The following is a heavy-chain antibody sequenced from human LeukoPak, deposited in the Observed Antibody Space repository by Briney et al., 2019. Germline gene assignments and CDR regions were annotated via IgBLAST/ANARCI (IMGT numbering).Heavy chain of an antibody. CDR2: IYYSGST. V-gene: IGHV4-59*08. J-gene: IGHJ4*02. Sequence: SETLSLTCTVSGGSISSYYWSWIRQPPGKGLEWIGYIYYSGSTNYNPSLKSRVTISVDTSKNQFSLKLSSVTAADTAVYYCARRESDDSSGYYYYWGQGTLVTVSS. CDR1: GGSISSYY. CDR3: ARRESDDSSGYYYY. D-gene: IGHD3-22*01.